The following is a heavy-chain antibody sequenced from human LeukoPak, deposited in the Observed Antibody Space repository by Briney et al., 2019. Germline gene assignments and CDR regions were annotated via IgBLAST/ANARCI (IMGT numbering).Heavy chain of an antibody. Sequence: PSQTLSLTCTVSGGSISSGDYYWSWIRQPPGKGLEWIGYIYYSGSTNYNPSLKSRVTISVDRSKNQFSLKLSSVTAADTAVYYCARDLGKIVGATYWGQGTLATVSS. V-gene: IGHV4-30-4*08. J-gene: IGHJ4*02. CDR3: ARDLGKIVGATY. CDR2: IYYSGST. CDR1: GGSISSGDYY. D-gene: IGHD1-26*01.